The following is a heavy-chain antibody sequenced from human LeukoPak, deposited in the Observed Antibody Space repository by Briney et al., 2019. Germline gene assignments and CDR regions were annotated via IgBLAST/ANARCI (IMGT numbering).Heavy chain of an antibody. CDR2: IYTSGST. D-gene: IGHD3-10*01. CDR3: IGSGSPRTGSAFDI. Sequence: SETLSLTCTVSGGSISSHFWSWIRQPAGKGLEWIGRIYTSGSTNYNPSLKSRVTISVDTSKNQFSLKLSSVTAADTAVYYCIGSGSPRTGSAFDIWGQGTMVTVSS. CDR1: GGSISSHF. J-gene: IGHJ3*02. V-gene: IGHV4-4*07.